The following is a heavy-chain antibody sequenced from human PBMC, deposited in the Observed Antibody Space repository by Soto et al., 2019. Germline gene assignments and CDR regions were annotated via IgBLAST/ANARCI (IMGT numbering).Heavy chain of an antibody. V-gene: IGHV4-34*02. CDR3: AREEAASRHLDY. CDR1: GGSFSDYY. D-gene: IGHD2-15*01. J-gene: IGHJ4*02. CDR2: VSHSGST. Sequence: QVQLQQLGAGLLKPSETLSLTCAVYGGSFSDYYWSWIRQTPEKGLEWIGEVSHSGSTTYNPSLKNRVTIAIDTSKIKFSLSLSFASAADTAMYFFAREEAASRHLDYWGQGNLVTVSS.